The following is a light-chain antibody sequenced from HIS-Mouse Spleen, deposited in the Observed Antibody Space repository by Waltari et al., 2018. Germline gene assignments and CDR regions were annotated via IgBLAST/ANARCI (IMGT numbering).Light chain of an antibody. CDR3: QQYYSTPWT. V-gene: IGKV4-1*01. J-gene: IGKJ1*01. Sequence: DIVMTQPPDSLAVSLGASATINCKSSQSVLYSSNNKNYLAWYQQKPGQPPKLLIYWASTRESGVPDRFSGSGSGTDFTLTISSLQAEDVAVYYCQQYYSTPWTFGQGTKVEIK. CDR1: QSVLYSSNNKNY. CDR2: WAS.